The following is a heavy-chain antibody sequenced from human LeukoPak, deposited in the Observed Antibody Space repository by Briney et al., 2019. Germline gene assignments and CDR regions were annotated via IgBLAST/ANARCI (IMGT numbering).Heavy chain of an antibody. CDR1: GFTFDDYA. D-gene: IGHD5-12*01. Sequence: GGSLRLSCAASGFTFDDYAMHWVRQAPGKGLEWVSGISWNSGSIGYADSVKGRFTISRDNAKNSLYLQMNSLRAEDTALYYCARDEREWLRYWGQGTLVTVSS. CDR2: ISWNSGSI. V-gene: IGHV3-9*01. J-gene: IGHJ4*02. CDR3: ARDEREWLRY.